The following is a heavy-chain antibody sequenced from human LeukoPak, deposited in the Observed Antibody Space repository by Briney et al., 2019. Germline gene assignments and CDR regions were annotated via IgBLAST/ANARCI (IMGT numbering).Heavy chain of an antibody. V-gene: IGHV3-20*04. CDR1: GFTFDDYG. CDR2: INWNGGST. Sequence: GGSLRLSCAASGFTFDDYGMSCVRQAPGKGLEWVSGINWNGGSTVYADSVKGRFTISRDNAKNSLYLQMNSLRAEDTDDYYCESGLSSYFDYWGQGTMVTVSS. J-gene: IGHJ4*02. CDR3: ESGLSSYFDY. D-gene: IGHD6-6*01.